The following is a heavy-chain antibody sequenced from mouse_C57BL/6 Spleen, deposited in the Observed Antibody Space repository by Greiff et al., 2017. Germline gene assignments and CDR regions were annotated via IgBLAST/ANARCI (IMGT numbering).Heavy chain of an antibody. CDR2: IYPSDSET. V-gene: IGHV1-61*01. D-gene: IGHD4-1*01. CDR1: GYTFTSYW. J-gene: IGHJ4*01. CDR3: ARGANWDDAMDY. Sequence: QVQLQQPGAELVRPGSSVKLSCKASGYTFTSYWMDWVKQRPGQGLEWIGNIYPSDSETHYNQKFKDKATLTVDKSSSTAYMQLSSLTSEDSAVXYCARGANWDDAMDYWGQGTSVTVSS.